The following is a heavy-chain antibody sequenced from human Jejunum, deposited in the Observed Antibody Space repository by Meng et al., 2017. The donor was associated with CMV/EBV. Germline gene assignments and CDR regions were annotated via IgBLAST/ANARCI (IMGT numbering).Heavy chain of an antibody. CDR2: IDHTGSA. V-gene: IGHV4-34*01. D-gene: IGHD6-13*01. J-gene: IGHJ5*02. Sequence: QVQLQPVGARLLKPSDTPSRTCAVYGGSFSGFYWSWIRQPPGKGLEWIAEIDHTGSANYNPSLKSRVTISVDTSKNQFSLELNSVTAADTALYYCARQRKYAAGGTGEFDPWGQGTLVTVSS. CDR1: GGSFSGFY. CDR3: ARQRKYAAGGTGEFDP.